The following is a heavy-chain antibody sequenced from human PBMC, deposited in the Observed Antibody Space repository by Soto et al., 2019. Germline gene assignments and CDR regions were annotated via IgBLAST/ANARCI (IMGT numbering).Heavy chain of an antibody. J-gene: IGHJ4*02. CDR2: IYYRGST. CDR1: GGSISSSIFY. Sequence: QLQLQEPGPGLVKPSETLSLTCTVSGGSISSSIFYWGWIRQPRGKGLEWIASIYYRGSTYYNPSLKSRVTISVDTSKNQSSLKLSSVTAADTAVYYCAQSGWSGYWGQGTLVTVSS. V-gene: IGHV4-39*01. D-gene: IGHD6-19*01. CDR3: AQSGWSGY.